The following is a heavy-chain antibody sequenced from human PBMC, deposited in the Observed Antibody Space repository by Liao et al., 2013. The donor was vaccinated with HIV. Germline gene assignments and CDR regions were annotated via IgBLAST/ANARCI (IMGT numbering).Heavy chain of an antibody. CDR3: AREFDDYDHSGKGAFDL. CDR2: IFYAGGT. D-gene: IGHD3-22*01. Sequence: QVQLQESGPGLVKPSQTLSLTCTVSGGSISSGSYYWSWIRQPAGEGLEWIGRIFYAGGTNYKSSLRGRLTLSLETSKSQVSLTLSSVTAADTAVYYCAREFDDYDHSGKGAFDLWGQGTLVSVSS. J-gene: IGHJ3*01. V-gene: IGHV4-61*02. CDR1: GGSISSGSYY.